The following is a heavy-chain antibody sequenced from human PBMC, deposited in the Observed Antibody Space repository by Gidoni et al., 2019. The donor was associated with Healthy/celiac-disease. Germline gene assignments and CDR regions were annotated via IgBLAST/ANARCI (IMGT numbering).Heavy chain of an antibody. J-gene: IGHJ3*02. Sequence: QLQLQESGPGLVKPSATLSLTCTVSGRSICRSSYYWGWIRQPPGKGLEWIGSIYYSGSTYYNPSLKSRVTISVDTSKNQFSLKLSSVTAADTAVYYCARERSIAVAGHDAFDIWGQGTMVTVSS. V-gene: IGHV4-39*07. CDR2: IYYSGST. CDR3: ARERSIAVAGHDAFDI. D-gene: IGHD6-19*01. CDR1: GRSICRSSYY.